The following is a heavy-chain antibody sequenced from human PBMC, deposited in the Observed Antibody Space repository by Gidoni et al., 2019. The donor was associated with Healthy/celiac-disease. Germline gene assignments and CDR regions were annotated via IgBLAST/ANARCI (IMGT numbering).Heavy chain of an antibody. Sequence: EVQLVESGGGLVKPGGSLRLSCAASGFTFSSYSMNWVRQAPGKGLEWVSSISSSSSYIYYADSVKGRFTISRDNAKNSLYLQMNSLRAEDTAVYYCARDPPIAAAGTRGDYWGQGTLVTVSS. CDR2: ISSSSSYI. V-gene: IGHV3-21*01. CDR1: GFTFSSYS. J-gene: IGHJ4*02. D-gene: IGHD6-13*01. CDR3: ARDPPIAAAGTRGDY.